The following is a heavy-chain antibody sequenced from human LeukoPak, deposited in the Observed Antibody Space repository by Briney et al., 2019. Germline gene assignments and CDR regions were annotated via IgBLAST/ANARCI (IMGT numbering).Heavy chain of an antibody. J-gene: IGHJ5*02. V-gene: IGHV4-39*07. CDR2: TYYSGST. CDR3: ARGDIVVVPAAIRWQNWFDP. D-gene: IGHD2-2*02. CDR1: GGSISSSSYY. Sequence: SETLSLTCTVSGGSISSSSYYWGWIRQPPGKGLEWIGSTYYSGSTYYNPSLKSRVTISVDTSKNQFSLKLSSVTAADTAVYYCARGDIVVVPAAIRWQNWFDPWGQGTLVTVSS.